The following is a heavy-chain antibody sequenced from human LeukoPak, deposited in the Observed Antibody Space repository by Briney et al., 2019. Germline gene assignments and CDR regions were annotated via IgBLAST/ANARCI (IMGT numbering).Heavy chain of an antibody. V-gene: IGHV3-21*03. CDR2: ISTSSSYI. D-gene: IGHD5-18*01. CDR1: GFTFSTYT. CDR3: TTDLMGGYSYASPDY. J-gene: IGHJ4*02. Sequence: GGSLRLSCAASGFTFSTYTMNWVRQAPGKGLEWVSFISTSSSYIYYGDSVKGRFTISRDNAKNSLYLQMNSLKTEDTAVYYCTTDLMGGYSYASPDYWGQGTLVTVSS.